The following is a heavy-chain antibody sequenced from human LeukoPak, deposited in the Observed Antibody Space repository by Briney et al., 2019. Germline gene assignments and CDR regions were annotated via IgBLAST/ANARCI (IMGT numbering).Heavy chain of an antibody. D-gene: IGHD6-13*01. CDR1: GYSFTSYW. V-gene: IGHV5-51*01. CDR3: ACRDLTSTWSFP. Sequence: GESLKISCKGSGYSFTSYWIGWVRQMPGKGMEWMGVTYPGDLRVRYNPSFQGQVTISVDKSINTAYLQWVSLRASDSAMYYCACRDLTSTWSFPWGQGTLVSVSS. J-gene: IGHJ5*02. CDR2: TYPGDLRV.